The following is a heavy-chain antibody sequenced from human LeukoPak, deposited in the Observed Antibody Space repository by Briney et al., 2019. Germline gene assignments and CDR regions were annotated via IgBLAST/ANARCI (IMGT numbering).Heavy chain of an antibody. J-gene: IGHJ3*02. CDR3: ADPFGDAFDM. V-gene: IGHV3-30*02. Sequence: GGSLRLSCAASGFTFSSYGMHWVRQAPGKGLEWVAFIRYDGSNKYYADSVKGRFTISRDNSKNTLYLQMNSLRAEDSAMYYCADPFGDAFDMWGQGTMVTVSS. CDR2: IRYDGSNK. CDR1: GFTFSSYG. D-gene: IGHD3-3*01.